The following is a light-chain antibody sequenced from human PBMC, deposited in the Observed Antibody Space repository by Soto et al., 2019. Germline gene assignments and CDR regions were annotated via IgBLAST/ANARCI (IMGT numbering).Light chain of an antibody. Sequence: QSALTQPASVSGSPGQSITISCTGTSSDVGGYNYVSWYQQHPGKAPKLMIYEVSTRPSGVSNRFSGSKSGNTASLTISGLQAEDEADYYCSSYTSSSTLDYVFGTGTKLTVL. CDR2: EVS. V-gene: IGLV2-14*01. J-gene: IGLJ1*01. CDR3: SSYTSSSTLDYV. CDR1: SSDVGGYNY.